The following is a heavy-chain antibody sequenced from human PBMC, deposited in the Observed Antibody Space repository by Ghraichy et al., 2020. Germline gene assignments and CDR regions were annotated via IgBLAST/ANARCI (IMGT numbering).Heavy chain of an antibody. CDR3: ARDLGDSYELGDY. V-gene: IGHV1-3*01. J-gene: IGHJ4*02. CDR2: INAGNGNT. CDR1: GYTFTSYA. D-gene: IGHD3-16*01. Sequence: ASVKVSCKASGYTFTSYAMHWVRQAPGQRLEWMGWINAGNGNTKYSQKFQGRVTITRDTSASTAYMELSSLRSEDTAVYYCARDLGDSYELGDYWGLGTLVTVSS.